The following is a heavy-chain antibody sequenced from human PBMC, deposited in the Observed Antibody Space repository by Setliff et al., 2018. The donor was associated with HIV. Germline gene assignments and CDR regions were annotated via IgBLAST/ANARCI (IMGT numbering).Heavy chain of an antibody. CDR2: IYHSGST. Sequence: SETLSLTCPVSGGSISSNWWSWVRQSPGKGLEWIGEIYHSGSTHYNPSLQSRVTISVDKSKSQFSLKLNSVTAADTAVYYCGGNGYYSIDYWGQGTLVTV. D-gene: IGHD3-22*01. V-gene: IGHV4-4*02. CDR3: GGNGYYSIDY. CDR1: GGSISSNW. J-gene: IGHJ4*02.